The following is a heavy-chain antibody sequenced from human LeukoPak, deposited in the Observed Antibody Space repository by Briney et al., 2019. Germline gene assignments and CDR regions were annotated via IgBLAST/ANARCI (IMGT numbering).Heavy chain of an antibody. CDR2: IYHSGST. V-gene: IGHV4-38-2*02. J-gene: IGHJ4*02. CDR3: AREVPASSPPDY. Sequence: SETLSLTCTVSGYSISSGYYWGWIRQPPGKGLEWIGSIYHSGSTYYNPSLKSRVTISVDTSKNQFSLKLSSVTAADTAVYYCAREVPASSPPDYWAREPWSPSPQ. CDR1: GYSISSGYY. D-gene: IGHD2-2*01.